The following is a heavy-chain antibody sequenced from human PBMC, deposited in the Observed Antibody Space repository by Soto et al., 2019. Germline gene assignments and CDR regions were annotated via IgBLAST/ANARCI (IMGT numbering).Heavy chain of an antibody. CDR2: FDPEDGET. CDR1: GYTLTELS. J-gene: IGHJ6*02. Sequence: ASVKVSCKVSGYTLTELSMHWVRQAPGKGLEGMGGFDPEDGETIYAQKFQGRVTMNEDTSTDTAYMKLSSLRSVDTVVYYCATLSSGYSYGSYYSYGMDVWGQGTTVTVSS. CDR3: ATLSSGYSYGSYYSYGMDV. D-gene: IGHD5-18*01. V-gene: IGHV1-24*01.